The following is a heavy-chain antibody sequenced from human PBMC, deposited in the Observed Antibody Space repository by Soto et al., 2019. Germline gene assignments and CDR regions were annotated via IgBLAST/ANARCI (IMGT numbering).Heavy chain of an antibody. CDR2: IRSKANNYGT. J-gene: IGHJ4*02. D-gene: IGHD6-19*01. V-gene: IGHV3-73*02. Sequence: EVQLVESGGGLVQPGESLKLSCAASGFTFSASGMHWVRQASGKGLEWVGRIRSKANNYGTAYAASVKGRFTISRDDSKNTAYLQMISLKTEDTAVYYCTSTPAVAGTLAWGQGTLVTVSS. CDR3: TSTPAVAGTLA. CDR1: GFTFSASG.